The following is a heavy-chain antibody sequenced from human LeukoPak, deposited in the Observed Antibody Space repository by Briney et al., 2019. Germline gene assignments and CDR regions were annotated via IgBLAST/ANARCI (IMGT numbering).Heavy chain of an antibody. V-gene: IGHV4-39*07. CDR2: IYYSGST. J-gene: IGHJ5*02. D-gene: IGHD6-13*01. CDR3: ARVIGSWYSGNWFDP. CDR1: GGSISSSSYY. Sequence: SETLSLTCTVSGGSISSSSYYWGWIRQPPGKGLEWIGSIYYSGSTYYNPSLKSRVTISVDTSKNQFSLKLSSVTAADTAVYYCARVIGSWYSGNWFDPWGQGTLVTVSS.